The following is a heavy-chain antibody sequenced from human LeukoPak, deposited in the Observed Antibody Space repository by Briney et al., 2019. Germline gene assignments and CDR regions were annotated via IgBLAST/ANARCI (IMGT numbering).Heavy chain of an antibody. J-gene: IGHJ4*02. Sequence: PGGSLRLSCAASGFTFSSYAMHWVRQAPGKGLEWVALISYDGSNKYYADAVKGRFTISRDNSKNELYLQMNSLRAEDTAVYYCARELWGSSFDYWGQGTLVTVSS. CDR1: GFTFSSYA. CDR3: ARELWGSSFDY. D-gene: IGHD3-16*01. CDR2: ISYDGSNK. V-gene: IGHV3-30-3*01.